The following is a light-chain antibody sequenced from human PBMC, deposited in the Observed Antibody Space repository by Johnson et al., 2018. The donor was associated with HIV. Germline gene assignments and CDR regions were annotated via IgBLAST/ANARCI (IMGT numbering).Light chain of an antibody. CDR1: SSNIGKNY. J-gene: IGLJ1*01. V-gene: IGLV1-51*01. Sequence: QSMLTQPPSVSAAPGQKVTISCSGSSSNIGKNYVSWYQHLPGTAPKLLIYDNNKRPSGIPDRFSGSKSGTSATLGITGLQTGDEADYYCGTWDSSLSQGVFGTGTKVTVL. CDR2: DNN. CDR3: GTWDSSLSQGV.